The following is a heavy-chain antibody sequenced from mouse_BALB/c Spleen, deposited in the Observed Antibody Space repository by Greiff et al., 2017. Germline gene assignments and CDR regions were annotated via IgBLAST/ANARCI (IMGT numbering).Heavy chain of an antibody. V-gene: IGHV1-69*02. D-gene: IGHD1-1*01. Sequence: VKLQQPGAELVRPGASVKLSCKASGYTFTSYWINWVKQRPGQGLEWIGNIYPSDSYTNYNQKFKDKATLTVDKSSSTAYMQLSSPTSEDSAVYYCARGGSSYWYFDVWGAGTTVTVSS. CDR1: GYTFTSYW. CDR3: ARGGSSYWYFDV. J-gene: IGHJ1*01. CDR2: IYPSDSYT.